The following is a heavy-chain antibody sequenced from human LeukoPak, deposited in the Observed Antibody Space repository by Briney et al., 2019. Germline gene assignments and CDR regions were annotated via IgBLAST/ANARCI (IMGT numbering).Heavy chain of an antibody. J-gene: IGHJ4*02. CDR3: ARDLLLDY. Sequence: PGRCLRLSCAAAGFTLSSYEMDWLSQAAGEGPEWVSYISKGGSTIYYADSVKGRFTISRDNTKNSLYLQMNSLRGEDKAVYYCARDLLLDYWGQGTLVTVSS. CDR1: GFTLSSYE. CDR2: ISKGGSTI. D-gene: IGHD2-15*01. V-gene: IGHV3-48*03.